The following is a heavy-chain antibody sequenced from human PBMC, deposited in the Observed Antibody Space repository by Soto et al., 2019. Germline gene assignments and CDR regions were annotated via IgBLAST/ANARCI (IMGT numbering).Heavy chain of an antibody. D-gene: IGHD3-10*01. CDR3: ARGRASGSYYLLDY. V-gene: IGHV1-8*01. CDR2: INPNSGNI. CDR1: RYTLTELS. Sequence: ASVKVSCKVSRYTLTELSMHWVRQATGHGLEWIGWINPNSGNIGYAQSFRGRVTMTRDTAIRTAYMEVSSLKSDDTAVYYCARGRASGSYYLLDYWGQGTLVTVSS. J-gene: IGHJ4*02.